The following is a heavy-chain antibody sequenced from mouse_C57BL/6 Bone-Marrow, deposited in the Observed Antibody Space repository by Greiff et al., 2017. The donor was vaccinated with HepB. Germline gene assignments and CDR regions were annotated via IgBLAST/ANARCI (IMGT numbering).Heavy chain of an antibody. J-gene: IGHJ2*01. V-gene: IGHV1-50*01. CDR2: IDPSDSYT. CDR1: GYTFTSYW. CDR3: ARLGYYGSSYYFDY. Sequence: QVQLQQPGAELVKPGASVKLSCKASGYTFTSYWMQWVKQRPGQGLEWIGEIDPSDSYTNYNQKFKGKATLPVDTSSSTAYMQLSSLTSEDSAVYYCARLGYYGSSYYFDYWGQGTTLTVSS. D-gene: IGHD1-1*01.